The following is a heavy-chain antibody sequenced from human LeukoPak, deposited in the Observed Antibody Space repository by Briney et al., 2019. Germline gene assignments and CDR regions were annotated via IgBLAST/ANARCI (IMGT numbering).Heavy chain of an antibody. CDR3: AGVSLYYYDSSGYYFDYYYYYMDV. J-gene: IGHJ6*03. CDR2: INHSGST. CDR1: GFTFSSNY. D-gene: IGHD3-22*01. Sequence: GSLRLSCAASGFTFSSNYMSWIRQPPGKGLEWIGEINHSGSTNYNPSLKSRVTISVDTSKNQFSLKLSSVTAADTAVYYCAGVSLYYYDSSGYYFDYYYYYMDVWGKGTTVTISS. V-gene: IGHV4-34*08.